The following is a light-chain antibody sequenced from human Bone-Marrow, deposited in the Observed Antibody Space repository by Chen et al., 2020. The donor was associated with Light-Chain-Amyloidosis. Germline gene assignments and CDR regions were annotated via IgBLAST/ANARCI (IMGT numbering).Light chain of an antibody. CDR1: SSDVGSYNL. CDR3: CSYGGRGSLDVV. CDR2: EDN. J-gene: IGLJ2*01. Sequence: QSALTQPASVSGSPGQSITISCTETSSDVGSYNLVSWYQQHPDKAPKLMIYEDNIRPSVVASRFSGSQSGNTASLTISGLQAEDQADYYCCSYGGRGSLDVVFGGGTKLTVL. V-gene: IGLV2-23*01.